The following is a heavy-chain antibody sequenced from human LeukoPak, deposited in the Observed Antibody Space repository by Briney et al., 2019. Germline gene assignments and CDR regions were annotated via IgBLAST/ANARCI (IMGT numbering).Heavy chain of an antibody. V-gene: IGHV3-23*01. D-gene: IGHD6-13*01. J-gene: IGHJ3*02. CDR2: ISGSGGST. CDR1: GFTFSSYA. CDR3: AKGVSAAADDAFDI. Sequence: AGGSLRLSCAASGFTFSSYAMSWVRQAPGKALEWVPVISGSGGSTYYADSVKGRFTISRDNSKNTLYLQMNSLRAEDTAVYYCAKGVSAAADDAFDIWGQGTMVTVSS.